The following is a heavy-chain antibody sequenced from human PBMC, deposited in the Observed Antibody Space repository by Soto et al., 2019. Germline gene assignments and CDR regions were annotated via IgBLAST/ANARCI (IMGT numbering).Heavy chain of an antibody. D-gene: IGHD2-2*01. Sequence: PGGSLRLSCAASGFTFSSYAIHWVRQAPGKGLEWVAVISYDGSNKDYADSVKGRFTISRDNSKNTLYLQMNSLRAEDTAVYYCARDAIGFDYWGQGTLVTLSS. J-gene: IGHJ4*02. CDR3: ARDAIGFDY. V-gene: IGHV3-30-3*01. CDR1: GFTFSSYA. CDR2: ISYDGSNK.